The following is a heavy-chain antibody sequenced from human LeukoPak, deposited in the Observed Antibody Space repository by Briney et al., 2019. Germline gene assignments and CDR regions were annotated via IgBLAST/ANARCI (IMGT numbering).Heavy chain of an antibody. CDR3: AREVEMATMVAFDI. CDR1: GGSISSSNYY. Sequence: SETLSLTCTVSGGSISSSNYYWGWIRQPPGKGLEWIGSIYYNWNTYYNPSLKSRVTISVDTSKNQFSLKLSSVTAADTAVYYCAREVEMATMVAFDIWGQGTMVTVSS. CDR2: IYYNWNT. D-gene: IGHD5-24*01. V-gene: IGHV4-39*07. J-gene: IGHJ3*02.